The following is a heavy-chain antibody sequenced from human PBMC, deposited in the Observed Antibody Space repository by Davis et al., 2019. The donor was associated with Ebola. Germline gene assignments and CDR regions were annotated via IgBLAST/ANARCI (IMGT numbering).Heavy chain of an antibody. J-gene: IGHJ6*02. CDR3: ARDGYCSSTSCLGYYYYGMDV. V-gene: IGHV1-69*13. CDR1: GGTFSSYA. Sequence: SVKVSCKASGGTFSSYAISWVRQAPGQGLEWMGGIIPIFGTANYAQKFQGRVTITADESTSTAYMELSSLRSEDTAVYYCARDGYCSSTSCLGYYYYGMDVWGQGTTVTVSS. CDR2: IIPIFGTA. D-gene: IGHD2-2*03.